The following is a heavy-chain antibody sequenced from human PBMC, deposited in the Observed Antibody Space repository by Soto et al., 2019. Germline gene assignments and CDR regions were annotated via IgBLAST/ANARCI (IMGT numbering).Heavy chain of an antibody. J-gene: IGHJ4*02. Sequence: EVQLLESGGGLVQPGGSLRLSCTASGLTFSSYAMSWVRQAPGKGLEWVSAMSGSGDNTYHADSVKGRFTIYRDNSKNTLYLQMNSLRVEDRAVYYCARGRGLGDLWSHFDCWGQGTLVTVSS. CDR2: MSGSGDNT. CDR1: GLTFSSYA. CDR3: ARGRGLGDLWSHFDC. D-gene: IGHD3-16*01. V-gene: IGHV3-23*01.